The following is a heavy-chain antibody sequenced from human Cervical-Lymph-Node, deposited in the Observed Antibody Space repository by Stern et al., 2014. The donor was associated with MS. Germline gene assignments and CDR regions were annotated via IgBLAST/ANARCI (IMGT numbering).Heavy chain of an antibody. J-gene: IGHJ4*02. CDR2: ISYDGNYK. D-gene: IGHD1-1*01. V-gene: IGHV3-30*18. CDR3: AKGKGRGTLAAPY. CDR1: GFTFSNYD. Sequence: VQLVESGGGVVQPGRSLRLSCAASGFTFSNYDMHWVRQAPGKGLEWVAIISYDGNYKYYADSVKGRFSISRDNSKNTLYPQMTSLRAEDTAVYYCAKGKGRGTLAAPYWGQGTLVTVSS.